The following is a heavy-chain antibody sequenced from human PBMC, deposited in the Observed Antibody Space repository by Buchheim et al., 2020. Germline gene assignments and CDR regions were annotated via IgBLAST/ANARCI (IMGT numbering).Heavy chain of an antibody. V-gene: IGHV3-23*01. Sequence: EVQLLESGGGLVQPGGSLRLSCAASGFTFSSYAMSWVRQAPGKGLEWVSAISGSGGSTYYADSVKGRFTISRDNSKNKLYLQMNSLRAEDTAVYYCAKGLGDSSGYYLYYFHYWGQGTL. CDR3: AKGLGDSSGYYLYYFHY. D-gene: IGHD3-22*01. J-gene: IGHJ4*02. CDR2: ISGSGGST. CDR1: GFTFSSYA.